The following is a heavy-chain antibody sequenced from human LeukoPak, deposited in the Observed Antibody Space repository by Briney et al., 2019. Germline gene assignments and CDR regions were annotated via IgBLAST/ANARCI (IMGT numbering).Heavy chain of an antibody. CDR2: IRYDGSNK. Sequence: PGGSLRLSCAASGFTFSSYGMHWVRQAPGKGLEWVAFIRYDGSNKYYADSVKGRFTISRDNSKNTLYLQMNSLRAEDTALYFCATGRGDYYYFMDVWGKGTTVTVSS. CDR1: GFTFSSYG. CDR3: ATGRGDYYYFMDV. J-gene: IGHJ6*03. D-gene: IGHD3-10*01. V-gene: IGHV3-30*02.